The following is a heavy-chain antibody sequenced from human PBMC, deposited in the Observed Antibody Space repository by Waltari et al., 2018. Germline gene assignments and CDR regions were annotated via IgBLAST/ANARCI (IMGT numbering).Heavy chain of an antibody. CDR3: AREGAFGVVVPAADAFDI. Sequence: QVQLVQSGAEVKKPGASVKVSCKASGYTFTSYGISWVRQAPGQGLEWMGWISAYNGNTNYAQKLQGRVTMTTDTSTSTAYIELRSLRSDDTAVYYCAREGAFGVVVPAADAFDIWGQGTMVTVSS. CDR2: ISAYNGNT. J-gene: IGHJ3*02. D-gene: IGHD2-2*01. CDR1: GYTFTSYG. V-gene: IGHV1-18*01.